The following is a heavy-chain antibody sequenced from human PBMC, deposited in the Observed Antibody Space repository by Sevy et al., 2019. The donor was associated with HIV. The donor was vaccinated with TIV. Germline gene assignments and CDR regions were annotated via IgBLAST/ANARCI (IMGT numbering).Heavy chain of an antibody. J-gene: IGHJ4*02. V-gene: IGHV3-21*01. CDR2: ISSSSSYI. Sequence: GGSLRLSCAASGFTFSSYSMNWVRQAPGKGLEWVSSISSSSSYIYYADSVKGRFTISRDNAKNSLYLQMNSLRAEDTAVYYCARETVYYYDSSGYYFPFDYWGQGTLVTVSS. CDR3: ARETVYYYDSSGYYFPFDY. D-gene: IGHD3-22*01. CDR1: GFTFSSYS.